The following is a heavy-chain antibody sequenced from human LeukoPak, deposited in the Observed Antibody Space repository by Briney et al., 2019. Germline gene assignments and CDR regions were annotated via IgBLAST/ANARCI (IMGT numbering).Heavy chain of an antibody. Sequence: GGSLRLSCAASGFTFSSYAMHWVRQAPGKGLEYVSAISSNGGSTYYANSVKGRFTISRDNAKNSLYLQMNSLRAEDTAVYYCARESRLQHAFDIWGQGTMVTVSS. CDR1: GFTFSSYA. V-gene: IGHV3-64*01. D-gene: IGHD5-24*01. CDR2: ISSNGGST. J-gene: IGHJ3*02. CDR3: ARESRLQHAFDI.